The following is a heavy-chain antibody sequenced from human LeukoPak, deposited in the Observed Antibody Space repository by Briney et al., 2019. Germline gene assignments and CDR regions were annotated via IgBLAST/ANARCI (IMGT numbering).Heavy chain of an antibody. CDR3: TRGVKDEYVWGSYRYYFDY. CDR1: GYTFTGDF. Sequence: GASVKVSCKASGYTFTGDFMHWVRQAPGQGLEWMGWINPKSGGTKYAEKFQGRVTMTRDTSITTAYMEVSRLTSDDTAIYYCTRGVKDEYVWGSYRYYFDYWGQGTLVTVSS. D-gene: IGHD3-16*02. J-gene: IGHJ4*02. CDR2: INPKSGGT. V-gene: IGHV1-2*02.